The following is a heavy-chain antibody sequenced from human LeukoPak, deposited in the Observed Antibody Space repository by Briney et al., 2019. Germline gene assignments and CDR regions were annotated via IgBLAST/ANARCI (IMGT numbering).Heavy chain of an antibody. D-gene: IGHD6-13*01. V-gene: IGHV4-34*01. CDR3: ARGRGSSSWYGYYYYYSMDV. Sequence: SETLSLTCAVYGGSFSGYYWSWIRQPPGKGLEWIGEINHSGSTNYNPSLKSRVTISVDTSKNQFSLKLSSVTAADTAVYYCARGRGSSSWYGYYYYYSMDVWGQGTTVTVSS. CDR1: GGSFSGYY. J-gene: IGHJ6*02. CDR2: INHSGST.